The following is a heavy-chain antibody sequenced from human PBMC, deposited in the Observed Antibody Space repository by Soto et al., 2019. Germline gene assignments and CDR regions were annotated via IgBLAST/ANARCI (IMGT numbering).Heavy chain of an antibody. V-gene: IGHV3-23*01. CDR1: GFTFSSYS. D-gene: IGHD3-10*01. CDR3: AKKVNSGPGSQYFDY. CDR2: FRTGGDDGTT. Sequence: GGSLRLSCAASGFTFSSYSMSWVRQDPGKEPEWVSGFRTGGDDGTTYYADSVKGRFTISRDNSKNTLFLQMNSLRVEDTAIYYCAKKVNSGPGSQYFDYWGQGTLVTVSS. J-gene: IGHJ4*02.